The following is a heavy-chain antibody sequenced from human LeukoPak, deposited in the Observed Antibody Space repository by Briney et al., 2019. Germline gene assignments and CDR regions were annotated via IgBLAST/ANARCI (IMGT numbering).Heavy chain of an antibody. D-gene: IGHD4-17*01. CDR3: AKAKYDYGDPVGWFDP. V-gene: IGHV3-23*01. CDR2: ILGSGSST. CDR1: GFTFSSHA. Sequence: GGSLRLSCAVSGFTFSSHAMSWVRQAPGKGLEWVSAILGSGSSTYYADSVKGRFTISRDNSKNTLYLQMNSLRAEDTAVYYCAKAKYDYGDPVGWFDPWGQGTLVTVSS. J-gene: IGHJ5*02.